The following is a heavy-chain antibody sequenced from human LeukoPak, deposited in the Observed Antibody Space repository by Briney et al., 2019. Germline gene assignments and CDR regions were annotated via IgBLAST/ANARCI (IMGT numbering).Heavy chain of an antibody. V-gene: IGHV3-30*18. J-gene: IGHJ4*02. D-gene: IGHD4-17*01. CDR1: GFTFSTYA. Sequence: GGSLRLSCAASGFTFSTYAMHWVRQAPGKGLEWVAVISNDATKKYYADSVKGRSTISRDNSESTLYLQMNSLRAEDTAVYYCAKDMNTVTTTFDYWGQGTLVTVSS. CDR2: ISNDATKK. CDR3: AKDMNTVTTTFDY.